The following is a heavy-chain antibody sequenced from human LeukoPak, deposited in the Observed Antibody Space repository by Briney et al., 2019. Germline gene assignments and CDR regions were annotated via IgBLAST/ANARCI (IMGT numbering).Heavy chain of an antibody. J-gene: IGHJ5*02. CDR3: SKDLTSDFGGDLDP. D-gene: IGHD3-10*01. V-gene: IGHV3-30*02. Sequence: GGSLRLSCAASGFTFSSYGMHWVRQAPGKGLEWVAFIRFDGSNTYYADSVKGRFTISRDNAKNSLYLQMNSLRAEDTAVYYCSKDLTSDFGGDLDPWGQGTLVTVSS. CDR2: IRFDGSNT. CDR1: GFTFSSYG.